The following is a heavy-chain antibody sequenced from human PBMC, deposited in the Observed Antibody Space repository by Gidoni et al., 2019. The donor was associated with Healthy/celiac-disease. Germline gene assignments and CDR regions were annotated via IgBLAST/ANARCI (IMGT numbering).Heavy chain of an antibody. Sequence: EVQLVESGGGLVQPGRSLRLSCTASGFTFGDYALSWFRQVPGKGLECVGFIRSKAYVGTTEYAASVKGRVTISRDDSKSIAYLQMNSLKTEDTAVYYCTRGRQRGYSYGPNAWWFDPWGQGTLVTVSS. D-gene: IGHD5-18*01. CDR1: GFTFGDYA. CDR2: IRSKAYVGTT. J-gene: IGHJ5*02. V-gene: IGHV3-49*03. CDR3: TRGRQRGYSYGPNAWWFDP.